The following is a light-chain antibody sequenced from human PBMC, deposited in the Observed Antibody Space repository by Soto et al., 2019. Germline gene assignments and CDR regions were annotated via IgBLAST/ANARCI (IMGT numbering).Light chain of an antibody. J-gene: IGKJ1*01. CDR2: GAS. Sequence: EFVLTQPPGTLSLYPGERATFSCRASQSVSSSYIAWYQQKRGQAPRRLIYGASIRATGIPDRFSGSGSGTDFTLTISRLEPEDFALYYCQQYHTSPLTFGQGTKVDNK. V-gene: IGKV3-20*01. CDR3: QQYHTSPLT. CDR1: QSVSSSY.